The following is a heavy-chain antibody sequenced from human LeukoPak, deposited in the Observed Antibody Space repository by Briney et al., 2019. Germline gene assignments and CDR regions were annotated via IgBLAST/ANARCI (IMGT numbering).Heavy chain of an antibody. CDR3: AKDRDTAMVVPTAGDY. J-gene: IGHJ4*02. CDR1: AFTFSTYG. Sequence: GRSLRLSCAASAFTFSTYGMHWVRQAPGKGLGWVAVISYDGSNKHYADPVKGRFTISRDNSKNTLYLQMNSLRAEDTAVYYCAKDRDTAMVVPTAGDYWGQGTLVTVSS. D-gene: IGHD5-18*01. V-gene: IGHV3-30*18. CDR2: ISYDGSNK.